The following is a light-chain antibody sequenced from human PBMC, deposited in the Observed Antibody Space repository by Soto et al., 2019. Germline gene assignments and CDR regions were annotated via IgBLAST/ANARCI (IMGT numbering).Light chain of an antibody. Sequence: QSVLTQPPSVSGAPGQRVTISCTGSTSNIGAGYEVHWYQQLPGTAPKLLVSGHNIRPSGVPDRFSGFKSGASASLVITGLQAEDEADYYCQSYDNRLSGSGVSGGGTKLTVL. CDR1: TSNIGAGYE. V-gene: IGLV1-40*01. CDR2: GHN. J-gene: IGLJ3*02. CDR3: QSYDNRLSGSGV.